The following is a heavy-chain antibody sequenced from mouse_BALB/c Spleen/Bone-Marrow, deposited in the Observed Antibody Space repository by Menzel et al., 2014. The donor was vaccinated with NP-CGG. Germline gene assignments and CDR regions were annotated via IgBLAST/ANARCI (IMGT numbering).Heavy chain of an antibody. CDR3: ARDDDSYAMDY. J-gene: IGHJ4*01. D-gene: IGHD2-3*01. V-gene: IGHV2-9*02. CDR2: IWAGGST. Sequence: QVQLQQSGPGLVAPSQSLSISCTVSGSSLTSYSVHWVRQPPGKGLEWLGVIWAGGSTNYNSALMSRLSISKDNSKSQVFLKMSSLQTDDTAMFYCARDDDSYAMDYWGQGTSVTVSS. CDR1: GSSLTSYS.